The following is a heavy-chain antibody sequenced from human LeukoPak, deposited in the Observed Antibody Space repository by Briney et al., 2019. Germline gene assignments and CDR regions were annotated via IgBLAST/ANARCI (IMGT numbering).Heavy chain of an antibody. D-gene: IGHD2-2*01. CDR2: IWYDGSNK. J-gene: IGHJ4*02. V-gene: IGHV3-33*06. CDR3: AKVRYCSSTSCRHRHGYYFDY. CDR1: GFTFSSDG. Sequence: GGSLRLSCAASGFTFSSDGMHWVRQAPGKGLEWVAVIWYDGSNKYYADSVKGRFTISRDNSKNTLYLQMHSLRAEDTAVYYCAKVRYCSSTSCRHRHGYYFDYWGQGTLVTVSS.